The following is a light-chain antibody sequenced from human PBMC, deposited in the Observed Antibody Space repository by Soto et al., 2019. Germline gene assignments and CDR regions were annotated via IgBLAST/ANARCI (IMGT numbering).Light chain of an antibody. V-gene: IGKV1-39*01. J-gene: IGKJ1*01. CDR2: AAS. Sequence: DIQLTQSPSSLSACLGGAVTIACRASQTFSRYLNWYQQKSGTAPKLLIYAASTLHTGVPSRFSGRGSGTDFTLTINNLQREDFADYFCQQTYSNLWTFGQGTKVDIK. CDR1: QTFSRY. CDR3: QQTYSNLWT.